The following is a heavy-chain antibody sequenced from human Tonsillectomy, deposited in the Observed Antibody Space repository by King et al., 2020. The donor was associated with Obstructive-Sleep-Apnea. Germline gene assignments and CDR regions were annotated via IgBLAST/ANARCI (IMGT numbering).Heavy chain of an antibody. Sequence: VQLQESGPGLVKPSETLSLTCTVSGGSISSHYWSWIRQPPGKGLEWIGYIYYSGSTNYNPSLKSRVTISIDTSKNQFSLKLSSVTAADTAVYYCARPAYGDYYRLDYWGQGTLVTVSS. CDR3: ARPAYGDYYRLDY. D-gene: IGHD4-17*01. J-gene: IGHJ4*02. CDR2: IYYSGST. V-gene: IGHV4-59*08. CDR1: GGSISSHY.